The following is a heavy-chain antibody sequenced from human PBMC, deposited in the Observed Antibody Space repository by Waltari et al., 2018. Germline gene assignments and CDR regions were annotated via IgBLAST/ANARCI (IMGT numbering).Heavy chain of an antibody. Sequence: QVQLQESGPGLVKPSGTLSLTCAVSGGSISSSTWLSWVRQPPGKGLEWIGEIYHRGSTNYNPSLKSRVTISVDKSKNQFSLKLSSVTAADTAVYYCARGVGASQINWFDPWGQGTLVTVSS. D-gene: IGHD1-26*01. V-gene: IGHV4-4*02. CDR3: ARGVGASQINWFDP. J-gene: IGHJ5*02. CDR1: GGSISSSTW. CDR2: IYHRGST.